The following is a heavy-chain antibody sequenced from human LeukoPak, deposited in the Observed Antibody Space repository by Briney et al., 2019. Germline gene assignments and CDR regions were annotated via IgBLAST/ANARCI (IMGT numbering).Heavy chain of an antibody. J-gene: IGHJ4*02. CDR3: ARGLYNSGSFMFDS. D-gene: IGHD3-10*01. V-gene: IGHV4-61*02. Sequence: SQTLSLTCTVSSGSVSSGDYFWSWIRQPAGKGLEWIGRIYSSGATTSNPSLKSRLTISMDTSKNQFSLKMTSVTAADTAVYYCARGLYNSGSFMFDSWGQGTLVTVPS. CDR1: SGSVSSGDYF. CDR2: IYSSGAT.